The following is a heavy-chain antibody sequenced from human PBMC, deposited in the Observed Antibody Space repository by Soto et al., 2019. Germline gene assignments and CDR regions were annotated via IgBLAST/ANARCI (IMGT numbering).Heavy chain of an antibody. D-gene: IGHD3-16*02. CDR3: ATNMITFGGVIAEGGY. CDR2: ISGSGGST. CDR1: GFTFSSYA. Sequence: EVQLLESGGGLVQPGGSLRLSCAASGFTFSSYAMSWVRQAPGKGLEWVSAISGSGGSTYYADSVKGRFTISRDNSKNTLYLQMNSLSAEDTAVYYCATNMITFGGVIAEGGYWGQGTLVTVSS. V-gene: IGHV3-23*01. J-gene: IGHJ4*02.